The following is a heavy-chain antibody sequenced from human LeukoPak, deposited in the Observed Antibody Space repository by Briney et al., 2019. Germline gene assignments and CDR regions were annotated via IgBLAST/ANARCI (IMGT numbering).Heavy chain of an antibody. V-gene: IGHV1-2*02. CDR3: ARALGGSEAFDI. CDR1: GYTFTDYY. J-gene: IGHJ3*02. CDR2: IDPDSGGT. Sequence: ASVKVSCKASGYTFTDYYMHWVRQAPGQGPEWMGWIDPDSGGTNYAQKFQGRVTMTRDTSISTAFMELSRLRSDDTAVYYCARALGGSEAFDIWGQGTMVTVSS. D-gene: IGHD3-10*01.